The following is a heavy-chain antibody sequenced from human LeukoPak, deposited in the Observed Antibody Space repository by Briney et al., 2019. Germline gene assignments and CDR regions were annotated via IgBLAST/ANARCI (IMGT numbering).Heavy chain of an antibody. CDR3: ARDQSPYGDYSFGY. CDR2: IIPILGIA. J-gene: IGHJ4*02. CDR1: GGTFSNYA. D-gene: IGHD4-17*01. Sequence: SVKVSCKASGGTFSNYAISWVRQAPGQGLEWMGRIIPILGIANYAQKFQGRVTITADKSTSTAYMELSSLRSEDTAVYYCARDQSPYGDYSFGYWGQGTLVTVSS. V-gene: IGHV1-69*04.